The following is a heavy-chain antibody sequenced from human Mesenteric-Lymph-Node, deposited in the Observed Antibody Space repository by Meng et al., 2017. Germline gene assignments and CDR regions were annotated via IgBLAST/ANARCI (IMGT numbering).Heavy chain of an antibody. J-gene: IGHJ4*02. D-gene: IGHD6-19*01. CDR1: GGSISGGGYY. CDR3: ASLTQWLAPF. V-gene: IGHV4-31*03. Sequence: RQEPAPGLMKPYQPLSLTGTVSGGSISGGGYYWSWFRQHPGKGLEWIGEIYHSGTTNYNPALESRITMSLDKSKNQFSLRLSSVTAADTAMYYCASLTQWLAPFWGQGTLVTVSS. CDR2: IYHSGTT.